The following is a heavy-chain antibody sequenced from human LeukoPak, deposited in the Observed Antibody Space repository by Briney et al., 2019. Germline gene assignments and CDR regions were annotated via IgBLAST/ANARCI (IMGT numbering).Heavy chain of an antibody. CDR3: ARVAVERLYHYDTSGYHLDY. CDR2: IYSGGTT. Sequence: PGGSLRLSCAASGFTVSSNYMSWVRQAPGKGLEWVSVIYSGGTTYYADSVKGRFTTSRDNSKNTLYLQMNSLRAVDTAVYYCARVAVERLYHYDTSGYHLDYWGQGTLVTVSS. J-gene: IGHJ4*02. CDR1: GFTVSSNY. V-gene: IGHV3-53*01. D-gene: IGHD3-22*01.